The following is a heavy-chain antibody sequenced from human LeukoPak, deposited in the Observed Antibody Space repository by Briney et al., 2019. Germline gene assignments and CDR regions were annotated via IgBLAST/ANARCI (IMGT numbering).Heavy chain of an antibody. J-gene: IGHJ6*03. V-gene: IGHV4-39*01. Sequence: SSETLSLTCTVSGGSISSSSYYWGWIRQPPGKGLEWIGSIYYSGSTYYNPSLKSRVTISVDTSKNQFSLKLSSVTAADTAVYYCARHPAGDHYGSGSYYKNYYYYYMDVWGKGTTVTVSS. D-gene: IGHD3-10*01. CDR3: ARHPAGDHYGSGSYYKNYYYYYMDV. CDR1: GGSISSSSYY. CDR2: IYYSGST.